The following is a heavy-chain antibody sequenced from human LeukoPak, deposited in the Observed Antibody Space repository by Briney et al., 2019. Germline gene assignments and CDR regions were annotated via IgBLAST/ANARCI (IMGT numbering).Heavy chain of an antibody. D-gene: IGHD3-10*01. Sequence: GRSLRLSCAASGFPFSVYAMSWVRQDPGKGMGLVSTISGSGGRTNYTNSVKGRSTISRDKSKNPLYLQLNSLRAEDTAVYYCANTLYFGDFLSTFDPWGQGTLVTVSS. V-gene: IGHV3-23*01. J-gene: IGHJ5*02. CDR3: ANTLYFGDFLSTFDP. CDR2: ISGSGGRT. CDR1: GFPFSVYA.